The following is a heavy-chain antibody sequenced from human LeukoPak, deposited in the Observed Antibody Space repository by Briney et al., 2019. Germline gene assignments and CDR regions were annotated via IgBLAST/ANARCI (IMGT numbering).Heavy chain of an antibody. V-gene: IGHV1-8*01. D-gene: IGHD3-9*01. Sequence: ASVKVSCKASGYTFTSYDINWVRQATGQGLEWMGWMNPNSGNTGYAQKFQGRVTMTRNTSISTAYMELSSLRSEDTAVYCCARGRYDILTGYFGYYGMDVWGQGTTVTVSS. J-gene: IGHJ6*02. CDR3: ARGRYDILTGYFGYYGMDV. CDR2: MNPNSGNT. CDR1: GYTFTSYD.